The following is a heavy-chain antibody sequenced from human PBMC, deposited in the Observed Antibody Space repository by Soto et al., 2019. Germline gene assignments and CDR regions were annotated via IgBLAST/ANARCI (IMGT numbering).Heavy chain of an antibody. Sequence: SETLSLTCTVSGGSISSGDCYWSWIRQPPGKGLEWIGYIYYSGSTYYNPSLKSRVTISVDTSKNQFSLKLSSVTAADTAVYYCARLVVAATTGVFWFDPWGQGTLVTVSS. D-gene: IGHD2-15*01. CDR1: GGSISSGDCY. J-gene: IGHJ5*02. V-gene: IGHV4-30-4*01. CDR2: IYYSGST. CDR3: ARLVVAATTGVFWFDP.